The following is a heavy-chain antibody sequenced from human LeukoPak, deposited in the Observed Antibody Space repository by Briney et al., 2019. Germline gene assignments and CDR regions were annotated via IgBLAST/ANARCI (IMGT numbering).Heavy chain of an antibody. Sequence: GGSLSLSCAASGLTFSNYAMSWVRQAPGKGPEWVSVVSGSGGSTYYADSVKGRFTISRDNSKNTLYLQMNSLRAEDTAVYYCAKDAESSGSWPAYWCQGTLVTVSS. V-gene: IGHV3-23*01. CDR1: GLTFSNYA. CDR2: VSGSGGST. J-gene: IGHJ4*02. CDR3: AKDAESSGSWPAY. D-gene: IGHD3-22*01.